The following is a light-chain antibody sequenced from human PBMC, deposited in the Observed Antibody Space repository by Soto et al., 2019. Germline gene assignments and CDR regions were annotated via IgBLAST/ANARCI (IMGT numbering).Light chain of an antibody. Sequence: QSVLTQPRSVSGSPGQSVTISCTGTSSDVGGYNYVSWYQQHPGKAPKLMIYDVSKRPSGVPDRFSGSKSGNTASLTISGLQAEDEADYYCCSYAGGYTSVFGTGTKLTVL. CDR3: CSYAGGYTSV. V-gene: IGLV2-11*01. CDR1: SSDVGGYNY. J-gene: IGLJ1*01. CDR2: DVS.